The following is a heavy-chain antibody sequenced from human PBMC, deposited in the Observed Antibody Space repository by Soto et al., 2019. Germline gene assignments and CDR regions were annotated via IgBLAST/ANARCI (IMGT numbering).Heavy chain of an antibody. CDR1: GVTFSSET. J-gene: IGHJ4*02. CDR2: IIPLFGTA. CDR3: ATELGENPASPFDA. V-gene: IGHV1-69*13. Sequence: GASVKVSCKASGVTFSSETLGWVRQAPGRGLEWVGGIIPLFGTASYAQKFQGRVTITADESTSTVYMELSSLRSDDTAVYFCATELGENPASPFDAWGQGTLVTVSS. D-gene: IGHD3-10*01.